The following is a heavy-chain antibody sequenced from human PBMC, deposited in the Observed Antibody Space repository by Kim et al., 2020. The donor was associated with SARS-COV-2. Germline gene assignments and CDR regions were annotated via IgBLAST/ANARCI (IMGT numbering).Heavy chain of an antibody. Sequence: ASVKVSCKASGYTFTGYYMHWVRQAPGQGLEWMGWINPNSGGTNYAQKFQGWVTMTRDTSISTAYMELSRLRSDDTAVYYCARVARDPGDYYGSGDPGYYFDYWGQGTLVTVSS. CDR2: INPNSGGT. V-gene: IGHV1-2*04. CDR3: ARVARDPGDYYGSGDPGYYFDY. J-gene: IGHJ4*02. D-gene: IGHD3-10*01. CDR1: GYTFTGYY.